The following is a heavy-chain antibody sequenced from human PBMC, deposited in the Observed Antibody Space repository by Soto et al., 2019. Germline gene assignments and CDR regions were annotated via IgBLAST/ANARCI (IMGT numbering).Heavy chain of an antibody. Sequence: QITLKESGPTLVKPTQTLTLTCTFSGFSLSTSGVGVAWIRQSPGKALEWLALIYWDDDERYGPSLKTRLTITKDTPKTQVVLTMTNMDPVDTATYYCAHKGGRGAGMDVWGQGTTVTVSS. CDR1: GFSLSTSGVG. V-gene: IGHV2-5*05. J-gene: IGHJ6*02. D-gene: IGHD2-15*01. CDR3: AHKGGRGAGMDV. CDR2: IYWDDDE.